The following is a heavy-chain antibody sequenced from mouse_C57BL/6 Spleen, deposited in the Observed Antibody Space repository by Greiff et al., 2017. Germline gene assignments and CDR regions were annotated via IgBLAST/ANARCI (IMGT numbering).Heavy chain of an antibody. CDR3: ARRGVYYDYHWYFDV. J-gene: IGHJ1*03. CDR1: GYTFTDYY. CDR2: INPNNGGT. D-gene: IGHD2-4*01. V-gene: IGHV1-26*01. Sequence: VQLQQSGPELVKPGASVKISCKASGYTFTDYYMNWVKQSHGKSLEWIGDINPNNGGTSYNQKFKGKATLTVDKSSSTAYMELRSLTSGDSAVYYCARRGVYYDYHWYFDVWGTGTTVTVSS.